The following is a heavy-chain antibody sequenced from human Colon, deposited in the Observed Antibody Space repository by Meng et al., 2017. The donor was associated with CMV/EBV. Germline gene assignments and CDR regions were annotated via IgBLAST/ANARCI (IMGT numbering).Heavy chain of an antibody. J-gene: IGHJ4*02. V-gene: IGHV1-2*02. D-gene: IGHD6-25*01. CDR3: AREGMSTPSAADS. CDR1: GYTFTSYD. Sequence: ASVKVSCKASGYTFTSYDINWVRQAPGQGLEWMGWIDPRSGDTNFAQNFQGRVSMTRDTSITTAHMELTSLTSDDTALYYCAREGMSTPSAADSWGQGTLVTVSS. CDR2: IDPRSGDT.